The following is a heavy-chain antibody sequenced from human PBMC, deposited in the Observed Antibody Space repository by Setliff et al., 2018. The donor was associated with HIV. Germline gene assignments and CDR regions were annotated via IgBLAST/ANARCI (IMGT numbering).Heavy chain of an antibody. CDR2: IYYDGRT. D-gene: IGHD2-2*01. J-gene: IGHJ6*03. CDR3: ARGSDCDATTCGDYYYMDV. CDR1: GGSIRTGAYY. V-gene: IGHV4-39*07. Sequence: SETLSLTCTVSGGSIRTGAYYWGWIRQPPGKGLEWIGSIYYDGRTFYKPSLKSRLTISVDTSKNQFSLSLNSVTAADTAVYYCARGSDCDATTCGDYYYMDVWGKGTTVTVSS.